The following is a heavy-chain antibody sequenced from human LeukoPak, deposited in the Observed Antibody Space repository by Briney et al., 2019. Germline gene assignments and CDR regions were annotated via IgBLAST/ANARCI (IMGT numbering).Heavy chain of an antibody. CDR2: IIPILGIA. V-gene: IGHV1-69*04. CDR3: ARDQNWGHYWYFDL. CDR1: GGTFSSYA. D-gene: IGHD7-27*01. Sequence: ASVTVSCKASGGTFSSYAISWVRQAPGQGLEWMGRIIPILGIANYAQKFQGRVTITADKSTSTAYMELSSLRSEDTAVYYCARDQNWGHYWYFDLWGRGTLVTVSS. J-gene: IGHJ2*01.